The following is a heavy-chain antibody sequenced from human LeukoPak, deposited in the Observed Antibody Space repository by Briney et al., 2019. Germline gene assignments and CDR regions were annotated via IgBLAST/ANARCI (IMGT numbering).Heavy chain of an antibody. D-gene: IGHD3-10*01. Sequence: ASVKVSCKASGYTFTNYALHWVRQAPGQRLEWMGWINAGDGNIKYSQDFQGRVTMTADTSTDTAYMELSSLRSEDTAVYFCATEGKMIRGVYTDYWGQGTLVTVSS. CDR1: GYTFTNYA. J-gene: IGHJ4*02. CDR2: INAGDGNI. CDR3: ATEGKMIRGVYTDY. V-gene: IGHV1-3*03.